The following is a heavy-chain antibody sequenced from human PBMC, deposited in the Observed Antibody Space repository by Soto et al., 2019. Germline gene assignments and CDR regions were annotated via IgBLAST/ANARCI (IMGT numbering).Heavy chain of an antibody. CDR3: ARAGIAAAGIFDY. CDR2: INAGNGNT. D-gene: IGHD6-13*01. Sequence: ASVKVSCKASGYTFTSYAMHWVRQAPGQRLEWMGWINAGNGNTKYSQKFQGRVTITRDTSASTAYMELSSLRSEDTAVYYCARAGIAAAGIFDYWRQGPLVTVSS. J-gene: IGHJ4*02. V-gene: IGHV1-3*01. CDR1: GYTFTSYA.